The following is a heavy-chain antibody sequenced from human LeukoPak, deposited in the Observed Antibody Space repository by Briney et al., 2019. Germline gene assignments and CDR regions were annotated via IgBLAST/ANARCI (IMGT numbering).Heavy chain of an antibody. CDR1: GYTFTGYY. Sequence: ASVKVSCKASGYTFTGYYMHWVRQAPGQGLEWMGWINPNSGGTNYAQKFQGRVTMTGDTSISTAYMELSRLRSDDTAVYYCARSILTGYYRDDYWGQGTLVTVSS. CDR3: ARSILTGYYRDDY. V-gene: IGHV1-2*02. D-gene: IGHD3-9*01. J-gene: IGHJ4*02. CDR2: INPNSGGT.